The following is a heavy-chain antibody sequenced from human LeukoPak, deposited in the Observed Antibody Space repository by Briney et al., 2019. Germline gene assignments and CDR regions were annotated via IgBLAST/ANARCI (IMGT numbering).Heavy chain of an antibody. CDR3: AKDRMVRGVIILGSSYFDY. CDR2: IRYDGSNK. Sequence: GGSLRLSCAASGFTFSSYGMHWVRQAPGKGLGWVAFIRYDGSNKYYADSVKGRFTISRDNSKNTLYLQMNSLRAEDTAVYYCAKDRMVRGVIILGSSYFDYWGQGTLVTVSS. CDR1: GFTFSSYG. D-gene: IGHD3-10*01. J-gene: IGHJ4*02. V-gene: IGHV3-30*02.